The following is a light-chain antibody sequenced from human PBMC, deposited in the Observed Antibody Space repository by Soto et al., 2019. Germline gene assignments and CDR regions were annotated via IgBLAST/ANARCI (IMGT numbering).Light chain of an antibody. V-gene: IGKV3-15*01. CDR3: QQYNSWPPT. CDR1: KSANIK. J-gene: IGKJ4*01. CDR2: GAS. Sequence: EIVMTQSPATLSVSPGERATLSCRSSKSANIKLAWYQQKSGQAPRLVIYGASTTATGIPARFSGSGSGTEFTLAISSLQSEDFAVYYCQQYNSWPPTFGGGTKVEIK.